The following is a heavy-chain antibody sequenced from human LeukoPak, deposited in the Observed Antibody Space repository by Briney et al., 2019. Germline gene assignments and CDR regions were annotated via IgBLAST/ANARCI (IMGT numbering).Heavy chain of an antibody. CDR2: VNPNTGGT. CDR1: GYTFPGYY. CDR3: ARDSYGGNWSLGY. Sequence: ASVKVSCKASGYTFPGYYINWVRQAPGQGLEWMGWVNPNTGGTNYAQMFQGRVTMTRDTSITTAYMELSRLTSDDTAVYYCARDSYGGNWSLGYWGQGTLVTVSS. D-gene: IGHD4-23*01. J-gene: IGHJ4*02. V-gene: IGHV1-2*02.